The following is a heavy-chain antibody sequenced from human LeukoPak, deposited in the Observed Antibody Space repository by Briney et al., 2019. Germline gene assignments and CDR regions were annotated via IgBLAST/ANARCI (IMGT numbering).Heavy chain of an antibody. CDR1: GGTFVGFT. J-gene: IGHJ3*02. CDR3: ARDLGYCAGASCSRWGYGFGI. CDR2: IIPMLGMS. V-gene: IGHV1-69*04. Sequence: SVKVSCKASGGTFVGFTISWVRQAPGQGLEWMGRIIPMLGMSNYTQKFQDRVTITADKSTSTAYMELSGLRSEDTAVYYCARDLGYCAGASCSRWGYGFGIWGQGTKVIVSS. D-gene: IGHD2-8*02.